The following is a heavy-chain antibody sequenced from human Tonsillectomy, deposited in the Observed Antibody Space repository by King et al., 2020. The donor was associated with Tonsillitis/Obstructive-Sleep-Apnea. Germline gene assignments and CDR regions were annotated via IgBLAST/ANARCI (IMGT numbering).Heavy chain of an antibody. V-gene: IGHV3-53*01. D-gene: IGHD5-24*01. CDR3: AGGETWLST. CDR1: GLTVMANY. J-gene: IGHJ5*02. CDR2: IYAAGSA. Sequence: VQLVESGGGLIQPGGSLRLSCAASGLTVMANYMTWVRQAPGKGLEWVSIIYAAGSANYADSVTGRFTISRDNSKNTVHLHMKSLRDEDTAVYYCAGGETWLSTWGQGTLVTVSS.